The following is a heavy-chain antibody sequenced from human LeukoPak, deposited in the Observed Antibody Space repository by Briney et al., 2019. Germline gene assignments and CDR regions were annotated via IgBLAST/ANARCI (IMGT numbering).Heavy chain of an antibody. V-gene: IGHV3-23*01. J-gene: IGHJ4*02. Sequence: GGSLRLSCAASGFTFSSYAMSWVRQAQGKGLEWVSTISVSGDRTYYADSVKGRFTISKDNSKNTLNLQMNSLRAEDTAVYYCARGAVIQYSSSWYSHLFSDYWGQGTLITVSS. CDR1: GFTFSSYA. CDR2: ISVSGDRT. D-gene: IGHD6-13*01. CDR3: ARGAVIQYSSSWYSHLFSDY.